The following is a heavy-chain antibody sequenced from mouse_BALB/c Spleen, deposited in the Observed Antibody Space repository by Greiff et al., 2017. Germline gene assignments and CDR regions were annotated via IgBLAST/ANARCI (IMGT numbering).Heavy chain of an antibody. J-gene: IGHJ3*01. CDR3: ARQMITAWFAY. CDR1: GFTFSSYG. D-gene: IGHD2-4*01. CDR2: ISSGGSYT. V-gene: IGHV5-6*01. Sequence: EVQLQESGGGLVKPGGSLKLSCAASGFTFSSYGMSWVRQTPDKRLEWVATISSGGSYTYYPDSVKGRFTISRDNAKNTLYLQMSSLKSEDTAMYYCARQMITAWFAYWGQGTLVTVSA.